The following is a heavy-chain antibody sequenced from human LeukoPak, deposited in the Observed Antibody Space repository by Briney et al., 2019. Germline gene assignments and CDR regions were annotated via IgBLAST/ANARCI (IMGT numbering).Heavy chain of an antibody. CDR2: ISGSGGST. J-gene: IGHJ4*02. D-gene: IGHD3-9*01. CDR3: ASLPLRYFDWLPSD. Sequence: GGSLRLSCTASGFTFGDYAMTWVRQAPGKGLEWVSAISGSGGSTYYADSVKGRFTISRDNSKNTLYLQMNSLRAEDTAVYYCASLPLRYFDWLPSDWGQGTLVTVSS. CDR1: GFTFGDYA. V-gene: IGHV3-23*01.